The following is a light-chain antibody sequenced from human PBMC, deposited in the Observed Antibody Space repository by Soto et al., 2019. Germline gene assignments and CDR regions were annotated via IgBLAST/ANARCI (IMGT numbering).Light chain of an antibody. J-gene: IGLJ3*02. CDR3: SSYTSSGTWV. V-gene: IGLV2-14*01. Sequence: QSVLTQPASVSGSPGQSTTISCSGTISDVGGNNYVSWYQHHPGKAPKVVIYEVRKWPSGVSNRFSGSKSGNTASLTISGLQAEDEADYYCSSYTSSGTWVFGGGTEVTVL. CDR1: ISDVGGNNY. CDR2: EVR.